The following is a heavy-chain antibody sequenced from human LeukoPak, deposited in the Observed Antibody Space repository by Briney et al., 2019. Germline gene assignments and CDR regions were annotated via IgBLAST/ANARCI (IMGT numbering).Heavy chain of an antibody. CDR1: GGFKSSYY. J-gene: IGHJ4*02. CDR2: IYYSGST. D-gene: IGHD2-2*02. Sequence: SEPLSLLCTLSGGFKSSYYWIWLRQPPGKGLEGIGYIYYSGSTNYNPPLKSRVTISVDTSKNQFSLKLSSVTAADTAVYYWAKARETRGYQLLYPPGNDYWGQGTLVTVSS. V-gene: IGHV4-59*01. CDR3: AKARETRGYQLLYPPGNDY.